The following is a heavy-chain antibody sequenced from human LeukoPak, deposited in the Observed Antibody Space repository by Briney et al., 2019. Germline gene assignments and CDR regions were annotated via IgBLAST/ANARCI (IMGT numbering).Heavy chain of an antibody. CDR3: ARDRFSSSWYGGWFDP. V-gene: IGHV3-21*01. Sequence: GGSLRLSCAASGFTVSSNYMNWVRQAPGKGLEWVSSISSSSSYIYYADSVKGRFTISRDNAKNSLYLQMNSLRAEDTAVYYCARDRFSSSWYGGWFDPWGQGTLVTVSS. J-gene: IGHJ5*02. CDR2: ISSSSSYI. CDR1: GFTVSSNY. D-gene: IGHD6-13*01.